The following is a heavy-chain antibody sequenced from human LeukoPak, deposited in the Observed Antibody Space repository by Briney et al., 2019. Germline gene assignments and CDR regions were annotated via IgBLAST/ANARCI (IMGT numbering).Heavy chain of an antibody. V-gene: IGHV3-15*01. D-gene: IGHD1-1*01. CDR2: IKTKTDGGTT. CDR3: VTRVKSTGDY. Sequence: PGGPLTLSCDACGFAFSNVRKHWVRQAPGEGLEWIGRIKTKTDGGTTEYAAPVKGRFTISRDDSKNTVYLQMNSLKTEDTALYYCVTRVKSTGDYWGQGTLVTVSS. CDR1: GFAFSNVR. J-gene: IGHJ4*02.